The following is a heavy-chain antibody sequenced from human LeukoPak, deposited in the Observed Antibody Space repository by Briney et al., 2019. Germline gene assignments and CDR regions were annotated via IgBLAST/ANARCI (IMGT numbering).Heavy chain of an antibody. CDR1: GFTFSSYS. J-gene: IGHJ3*02. Sequence: GGSLRLSCAASGFTFSSYSMNWVRQAPGKGLEWVSYISSSISVIYYADSVKGRFTISRDNAKNSLYLQMNSLRDGDTAVYYCARDQYSGHWYYALDIWGQGTMVTVSS. D-gene: IGHD6-19*01. CDR3: ARDQYSGHWYYALDI. V-gene: IGHV3-48*02. CDR2: ISSSISVI.